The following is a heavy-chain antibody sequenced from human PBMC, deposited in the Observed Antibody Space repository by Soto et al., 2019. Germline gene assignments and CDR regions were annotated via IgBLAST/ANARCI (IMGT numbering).Heavy chain of an antibody. Sequence: SETLSLTCAVSVYSISSGYYWGWIRQPPGKGLEWLGSIFHSGTTYDDPSLKSRVTISVDLSKNQFSLKLTSVTAADTAVYYCARLLDDSRGPYYFEYWGQGPLVTVSS. CDR1: VYSISSGYY. J-gene: IGHJ4*02. CDR2: IFHSGTT. D-gene: IGHD3-22*01. CDR3: ARLLDDSRGPYYFEY. V-gene: IGHV4-38-2*01.